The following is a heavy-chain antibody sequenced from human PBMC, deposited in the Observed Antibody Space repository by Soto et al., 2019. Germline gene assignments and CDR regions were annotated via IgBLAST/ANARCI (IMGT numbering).Heavy chain of an antibody. Sequence: GRSLRLSCEASGFTFSSYAMRWLRQAPGKGLEWVSTISRRGGSTYSANSVRGRFTISRDNYENTLYLHMSSLRVEDTAVYYCAKDTYYYDSSGYYRPYFDYGGQGTLVPVCS. D-gene: IGHD3-22*01. CDR3: AKDTYYYDSSGYYRPYFDY. CDR2: ISRRGGST. CDR1: GFTFSSYA. V-gene: IGHV3-23*01. J-gene: IGHJ4*02.